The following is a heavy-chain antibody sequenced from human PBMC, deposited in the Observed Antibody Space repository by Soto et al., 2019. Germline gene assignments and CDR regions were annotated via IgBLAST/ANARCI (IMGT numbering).Heavy chain of an antibody. CDR2: MSPNSGDT. CDR1: EYTFTSYD. D-gene: IGHD7-27*01. Sequence: QEQLVQSGAEVKKPGASVKVSCKASEYTFTSYDINWVRQATGQGLEWMGWMSPNSGDTGYARKFQGRVTMTRDTPISTPYRELRSLRPEDTAVYYCARGPPNWGFDYWGQGTLVTLSS. V-gene: IGHV1-8*01. J-gene: IGHJ4*02. CDR3: ARGPPNWGFDY.